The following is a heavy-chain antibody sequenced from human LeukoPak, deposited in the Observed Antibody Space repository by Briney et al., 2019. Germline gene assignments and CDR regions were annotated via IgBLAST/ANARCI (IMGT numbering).Heavy chain of an antibody. CDR3: ARCSRYYYGSGSYYNSDDAFDI. Sequence: ASVHVSFMSSGYTFTSYGISWVRQAPGQGLEWMGWISAYNGNTNYAQKLQGRVTMPTDTSTSTAYMELRSLRSDDTAVYYCARCSRYYYGSGSYYNSDDAFDIWGQGTMVTVSS. V-gene: IGHV1-18*04. CDR2: ISAYNGNT. CDR1: GYTFTSYG. J-gene: IGHJ3*02. D-gene: IGHD3-10*01.